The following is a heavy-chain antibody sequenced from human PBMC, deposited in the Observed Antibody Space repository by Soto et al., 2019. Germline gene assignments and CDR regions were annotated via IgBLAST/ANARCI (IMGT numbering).Heavy chain of an antibody. CDR1: GGSFSGYF. CDR2: VNYSGTT. Sequence: SETLSLTCAVYGGSFSGYFWSWVRQSPGKGLEWIGEVNYSGTTNYNPSLKRRVTISADTSKSQFSLTLKSVTAADTAVYYCARDDRLWFGSFWSQGALVT. V-gene: IGHV4-34*01. CDR3: ARDDRLWFGSF. D-gene: IGHD3-10*01. J-gene: IGHJ4*02.